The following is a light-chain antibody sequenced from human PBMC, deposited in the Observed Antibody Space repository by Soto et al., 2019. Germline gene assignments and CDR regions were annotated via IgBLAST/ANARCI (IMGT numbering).Light chain of an antibody. Sequence: EIVLTQSPATLSVSPGGGATLSCRASQSVSSHLAWYQPKPGQGPRLLIYDASTRATGIPARFSGSGSGTEFTLTISSLQSEDFGVYYCQHYDVWPLTFGQGTKVEIK. CDR3: QHYDVWPLT. J-gene: IGKJ1*01. CDR1: QSVSSH. CDR2: DAS. V-gene: IGKV3-15*01.